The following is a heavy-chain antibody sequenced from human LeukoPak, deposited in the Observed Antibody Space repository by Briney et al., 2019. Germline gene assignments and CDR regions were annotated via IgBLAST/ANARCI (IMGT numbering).Heavy chain of an antibody. CDR2: IYYSGST. CDR1: GGSISSYY. V-gene: IGHV4-59*08. CDR3: ARCLLWFGEPEWAFDY. D-gene: IGHD3-10*01. J-gene: IGHJ4*02. Sequence: PSETLSLTCAVSGGSISSYYWSWIRQPPGKGLEWIGYIYYSGSTNYNPSLKSRVTISVDTSKNQFSLKLSSVTAADTAVYYCARCLLWFGEPEWAFDYWGQGTLVTVSS.